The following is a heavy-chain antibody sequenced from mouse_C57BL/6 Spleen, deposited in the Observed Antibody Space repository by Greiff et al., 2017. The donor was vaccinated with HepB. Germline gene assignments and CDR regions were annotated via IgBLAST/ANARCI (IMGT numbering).Heavy chain of an antibody. CDR1: GFTFSDYY. D-gene: IGHD1-1*01. CDR3: ARPHYYGSSSVYVDY. V-gene: IGHV5-12*01. Sequence: EVQLVESGGGLVQPGGSLKLSCAASGFTFSDYYMYWVRQTPEKRLEWVAYISNGGGSTYYPDTVKGRFTISRDNAKNTLYLQMSRLKSEDTAMYYCARPHYYGSSSVYVDYWGQGTTLTVSS. J-gene: IGHJ2*01. CDR2: ISNGGGST.